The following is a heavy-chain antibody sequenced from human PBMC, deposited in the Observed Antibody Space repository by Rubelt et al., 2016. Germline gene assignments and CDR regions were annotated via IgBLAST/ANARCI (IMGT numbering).Heavy chain of an antibody. V-gene: IGHV3-21*01. Sequence: QLVESGGGLVKPGGSLRLSCAASGFTFSSYSMNWVRQAPGKGLEWVSSISSSSSYIYYADSVKGRFTISRDNAKNSLYLQMNSLRAEDTAVYYCAKSSRAAAGPYYFDYWGQGTLVTVSS. J-gene: IGHJ4*02. D-gene: IGHD6-13*01. CDR1: GFTFSSYS. CDR3: AKSSRAAAGPYYFDY. CDR2: ISSSSSYI.